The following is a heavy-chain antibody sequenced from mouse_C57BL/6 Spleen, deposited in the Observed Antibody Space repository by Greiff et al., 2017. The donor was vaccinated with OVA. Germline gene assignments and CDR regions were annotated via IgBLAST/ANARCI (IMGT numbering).Heavy chain of an antibody. Sequence: EVQLQESGPELVKPGASVKIPCKASGYTFTDYNMDWVKQSHGKSLEWIGDINPNNGGTIYNQKFKGTATLTVDKSSSTAYMELRSLTSEDTAVYYCAIEEDYGSSYGYFDVWGTGTTVTVSS. CDR1: GYTFTDYN. D-gene: IGHD1-1*01. CDR2: INPNNGGT. V-gene: IGHV1-18*01. CDR3: AIEEDYGSSYGYFDV. J-gene: IGHJ1*03.